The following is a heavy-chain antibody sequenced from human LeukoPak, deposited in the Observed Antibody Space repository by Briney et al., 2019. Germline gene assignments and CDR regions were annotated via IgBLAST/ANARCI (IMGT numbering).Heavy chain of an antibody. Sequence: GASVKVSCKASGGTFSSYAISWVRQAPGQGLEWMGGIIPIFGTANYAQRFQGRVTITADKSTTTAYMELSSLRSEDTAVYYCASLGLGYCSGGRCPGYFDLWGRGTLVTVSS. CDR3: ASLGLGYCSGGRCPGYFDL. CDR1: GGTFSSYA. J-gene: IGHJ2*01. D-gene: IGHD2-15*01. CDR2: IIPIFGTA. V-gene: IGHV1-69*06.